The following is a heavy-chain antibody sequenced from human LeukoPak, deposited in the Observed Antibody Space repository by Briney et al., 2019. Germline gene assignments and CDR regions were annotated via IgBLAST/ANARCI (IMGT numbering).Heavy chain of an antibody. CDR2: IQYDETNK. V-gene: IGHV3-30*02. Sequence: GGSLRLSCAASGIIFSSYGMHWVRQAPGKWLEWVAFIQYDETNKYYTDSVKGRFTISRDKSKNTLYLQMNSLRPEDTAVYYCAKDGPPVDYWGQGTLVTVSS. J-gene: IGHJ4*02. CDR1: GIIFSSYG. CDR3: AKDGPPVDY.